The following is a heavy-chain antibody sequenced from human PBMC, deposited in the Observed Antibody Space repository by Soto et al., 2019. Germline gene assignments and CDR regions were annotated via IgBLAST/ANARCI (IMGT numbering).Heavy chain of an antibody. CDR1: RYSFTNYL. D-gene: IGHD1-26*01. J-gene: IGHJ3*01. V-gene: IGHV5-51*01. Sequence: PXESLKISWKGSRYSFTNYLLVWVRQMPGKGLDWMGIIYACDSHASYSPSFQGQVIMSADKSISTVYLQWTSLKPSDTAMYYCARPYSGGPNDPFDVWGQVTMVTVSS. CDR3: ARPYSGGPNDPFDV. CDR2: IYACDSHA.